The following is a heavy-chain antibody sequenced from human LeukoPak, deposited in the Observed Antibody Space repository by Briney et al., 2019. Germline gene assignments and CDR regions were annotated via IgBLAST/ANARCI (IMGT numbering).Heavy chain of an antibody. CDR1: GFTVSSNY. V-gene: IGHV3-53*01. Sequence: PGGSLRLSCAASGFTVSSNYMSWVRQAPGKGLEWVSVIYSGGSTYYADSVKDRFTISRDNSKNTLYLQMNSLRAEDTAVYYCARVVATIIPHYFDYWGQGTLVTVSS. J-gene: IGHJ4*02. D-gene: IGHD5-12*01. CDR3: ARVVATIIPHYFDY. CDR2: IYSGGST.